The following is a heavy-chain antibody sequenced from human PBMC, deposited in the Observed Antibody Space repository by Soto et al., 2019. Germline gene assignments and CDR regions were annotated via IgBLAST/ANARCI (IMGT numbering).Heavy chain of an antibody. V-gene: IGHV4-34*01. CDR3: AREYDYGDYVDAFDI. D-gene: IGHD4-17*01. CDR2: INHSGST. Sequence: SETLSLTCAVYGRSFSGYYWSWIRQPPGKGLEWIEEINHSGSTNYNPSLKRRVTISVDTSKNQFSLKLSSVTAADTAVYYCAREYDYGDYVDAFDIWGQGTMVTVSS. J-gene: IGHJ3*02. CDR1: GRSFSGYY.